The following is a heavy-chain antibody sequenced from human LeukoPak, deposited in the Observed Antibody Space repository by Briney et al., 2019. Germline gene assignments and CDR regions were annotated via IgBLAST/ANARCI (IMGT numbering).Heavy chain of an antibody. J-gene: IGHJ6*03. CDR1: GGSFSGYY. CDR2: INHSGST. Sequence: PSETLSLTCAVYGGSFSGYYWSWIRQPPGKGLEWIGEINHSGSTNYNPSLKSRVTISVDTSKNQFSLKLSSVTAADTAVHYCARGRSRSGMVQGVTYYYYYYMDVWGKGTTVTVSS. V-gene: IGHV4-34*01. CDR3: ARGRSRSGMVQGVTYYYYYYMDV. D-gene: IGHD3-10*01.